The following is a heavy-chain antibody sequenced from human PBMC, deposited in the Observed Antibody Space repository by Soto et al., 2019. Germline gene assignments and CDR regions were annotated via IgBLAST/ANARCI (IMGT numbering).Heavy chain of an antibody. V-gene: IGHV3-21*01. CDR3: ARDDCTSPSCYNPFDY. CDR2: ITSSSYI. CDR1: GFTFSSYG. J-gene: IGHJ4*02. Sequence: GGSLRLSCVASGFTFSSYGMNWVRQAPGEGLEWVSSITSSSYIYYADSVKGRFTISRDNAKNSLYLQMNSLRAEDTAVYYCARDDCTSPSCYNPFDYWGQGTLVTVSS. D-gene: IGHD2-2*02.